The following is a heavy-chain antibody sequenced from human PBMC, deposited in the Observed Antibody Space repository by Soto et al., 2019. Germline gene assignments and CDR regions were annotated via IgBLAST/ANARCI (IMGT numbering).Heavy chain of an antibody. CDR2: IIPSGGRT. CDR1: GYTFTNYY. Sequence: QVQLVQSGAEVKEPGASVKVSCTASGYTFTNYYMHWLRQAPGQGLEWMGMIIPSGGRTTYAQKFQGSVTLTRDTSTGTFYMDLTSLRFEDTAFYYCTIGRGQRGGSYWGQGDLVTVSS. CDR3: TIGRGQRGGSY. J-gene: IGHJ4*02. V-gene: IGHV1-46*03. D-gene: IGHD5-12*01.